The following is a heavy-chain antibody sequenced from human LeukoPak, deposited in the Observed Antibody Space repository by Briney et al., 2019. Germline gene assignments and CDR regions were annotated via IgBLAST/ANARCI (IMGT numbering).Heavy chain of an antibody. J-gene: IGHJ4*02. CDR3: ARQTGSGLFILP. Sequence: SETLSLTCTVSGGSISSYYWSWIRQPPGKGLEWIGRIHTSGTTNYNPSLKSRVTMSVDTSKNQFSLKLSSVTAADTAVYYCARQTGSGLFILPGGQGTLVTVSS. CDR1: GGSISSYY. V-gene: IGHV4-4*07. D-gene: IGHD3/OR15-3a*01. CDR2: IHTSGTT.